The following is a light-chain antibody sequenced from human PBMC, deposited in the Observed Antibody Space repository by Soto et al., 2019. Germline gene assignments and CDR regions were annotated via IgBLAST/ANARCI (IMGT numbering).Light chain of an antibody. J-gene: IGKJ1*01. V-gene: IGKV3-15*01. Sequence: EIVMTESPATLSVSRVGGATLSLRASQSISDNLAWYQQKPGQAPSLLIYGAFTRATGIPTRFSGTGSGTEFTLTISSLQSEDFALYYCQQYNDWPLTFGQGTKVDIK. CDR3: QQYNDWPLT. CDR1: QSISDN. CDR2: GAF.